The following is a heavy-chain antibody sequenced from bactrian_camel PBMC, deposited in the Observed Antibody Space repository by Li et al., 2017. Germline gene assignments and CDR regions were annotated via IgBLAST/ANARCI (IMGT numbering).Heavy chain of an antibody. CDR1: GDTDSLYC. Sequence: HVQLVESGGGSVEAGGSLRLSCSASGDTDSLYCLAWFRQTPRNEREGVAGIFTGGIPQYADSVKGRFTISQDDAKNTLLLQMDSLKPEDTAMYYCVVVPFAKCGGWEHTSPAFGYWGQGTQVTVS. CDR3: VVVPFAKCGGWEHTSPAFGY. CDR2: IFTGGIP. J-gene: IGHJ6*01. D-gene: IGHD2*01. V-gene: IGHV3S6*01.